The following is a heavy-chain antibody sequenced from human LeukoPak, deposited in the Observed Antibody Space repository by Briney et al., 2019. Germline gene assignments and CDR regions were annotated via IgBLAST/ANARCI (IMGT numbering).Heavy chain of an antibody. CDR3: ARGEYRYAVDY. D-gene: IGHD5-18*01. Sequence: ASVKVSCKASGYTFTSYAMHWVRQAPGQGLEWMGWINPNSGDTTSAQKFQGRVTMTRDTSISTAYMELSSLTSDDTAVYYCARGEYRYAVDYWGQGTLVTVSS. CDR2: INPNSGDT. J-gene: IGHJ4*02. V-gene: IGHV1-2*02. CDR1: GYTFTSYA.